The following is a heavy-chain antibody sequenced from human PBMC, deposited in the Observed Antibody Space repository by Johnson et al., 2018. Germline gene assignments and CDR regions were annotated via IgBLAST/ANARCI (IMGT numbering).Heavy chain of an antibody. CDR1: GFTFSSYG. J-gene: IGHJ6*02. Sequence: VQLLESGGGVVQPGRSLRLSCAASGFTFSSYGMHWVRQAPGKGLEWVAVISYDGSNKYYADSVKGRFTISRDNSKNTLYLQMNSLGADDTAVYYCAKDIVAVAVFDGMDVWGQGTTVTVSS. V-gene: IGHV3-30*18. CDR2: ISYDGSNK. D-gene: IGHD6-19*01. CDR3: AKDIVAVAVFDGMDV.